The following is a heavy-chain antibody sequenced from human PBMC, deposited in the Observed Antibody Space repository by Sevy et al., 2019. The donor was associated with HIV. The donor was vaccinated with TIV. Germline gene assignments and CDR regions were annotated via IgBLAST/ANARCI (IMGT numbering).Heavy chain of an antibody. J-gene: IGHJ4*02. Sequence: GGSLRLSCAASGFTFSNGWMSWVRQAPGKGLEWIGRIKSKTDGGTTDYAALMKGRFTISRDDSKNTVYLQMNSLKSEDTAVYYCATEGLYCSGSTCYTEGFDDWGQGTLVTVSS. CDR2: IKSKTDGGTT. V-gene: IGHV3-15*01. CDR3: ATEGLYCSGSTCYTEGFDD. CDR1: GFTFSNGW. D-gene: IGHD2-15*01.